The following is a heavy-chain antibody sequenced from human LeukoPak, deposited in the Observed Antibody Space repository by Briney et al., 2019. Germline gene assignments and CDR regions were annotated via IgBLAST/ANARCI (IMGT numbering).Heavy chain of an antibody. CDR2: ISSSGGNT. J-gene: IGHJ4*02. CDR1: GFTFNTYA. V-gene: IGHV3-64*01. D-gene: IGHD2-15*01. CDR3: ARASGRGLYYFDY. Sequence: GGSLRLSCAASGFTFNTYAMHWIRQAPGKGLEFVSSISSSGGNTYYANSVKGRFTISRDDSKNTLYLQMGSLRPEDMAVYYCARASGRGLYYFDYWGQGTLVTVSS.